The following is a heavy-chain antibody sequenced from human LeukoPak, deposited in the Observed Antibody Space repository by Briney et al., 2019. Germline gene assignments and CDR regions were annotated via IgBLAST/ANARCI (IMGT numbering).Heavy chain of an antibody. CDR2: INPNSGGT. CDR1: GYTFTGYY. V-gene: IGHV1-2*02. D-gene: IGHD5-12*01. J-gene: IGHJ4*02. CDR3: ARASVGTYYFDY. Sequence: ASVKVSCKASGYTFTGYYMHWVRQAPGQGLEWMGWINPNSGGTNYAQKFQGRVTMTRDTSISTAYMELSSLRSEDTAVYYCARASVGTYYFDYWGQGTLVTVSS.